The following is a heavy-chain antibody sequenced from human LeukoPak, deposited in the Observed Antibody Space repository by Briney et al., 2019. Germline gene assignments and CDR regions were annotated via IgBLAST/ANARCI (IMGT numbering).Heavy chain of an antibody. CDR1: GFTFDDYA. Sequence: GGSLRRSCAASGFTFDDYARHWVRQAPGKGLEWVSGISWNSGSIGYADSVKGRFTISRDNAKNSLYLQMNSLRAEDTAVYYCARARWNMVRGVIGGTRYYYMDVWGKGTTVTISS. J-gene: IGHJ6*03. D-gene: IGHD3-10*01. V-gene: IGHV3-9*01. CDR3: ARARWNMVRGVIGGTRYYYMDV. CDR2: ISWNSGSI.